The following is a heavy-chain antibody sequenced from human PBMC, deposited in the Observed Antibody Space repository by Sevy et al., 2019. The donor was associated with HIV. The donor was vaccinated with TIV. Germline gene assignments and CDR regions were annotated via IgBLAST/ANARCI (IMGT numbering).Heavy chain of an antibody. CDR2: IWYDGSNK. Sequence: GGSLRLSCAASGFTFSSYGMHWVRQAPGKGLEWVAVIWYDGSNKYYADSVKGRFTISRDNSKNTLYLQMNSLRAEDTACYYCAKTGLGGYCSGGSCYAYFDYWGQGTLVTVSS. CDR3: AKTGLGGYCSGGSCYAYFDY. CDR1: GFTFSSYG. V-gene: IGHV3-33*06. D-gene: IGHD2-15*01. J-gene: IGHJ4*02.